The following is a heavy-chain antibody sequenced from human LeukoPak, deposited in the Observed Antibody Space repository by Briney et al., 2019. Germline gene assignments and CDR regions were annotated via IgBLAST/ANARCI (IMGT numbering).Heavy chain of an antibody. CDR1: GFTFSSYE. J-gene: IGHJ4*02. Sequence: GGSLRLSCAASGFTFSSYEMNWVRQAPGKGLEWVSYISNSGSTIYYADSVKGRFTISRDSAKNSLYLQMNSLRAEDTAVYFCARNRPYFDYWGQGALVTVSS. V-gene: IGHV3-48*03. CDR2: ISNSGSTI. CDR3: ARNRPYFDY.